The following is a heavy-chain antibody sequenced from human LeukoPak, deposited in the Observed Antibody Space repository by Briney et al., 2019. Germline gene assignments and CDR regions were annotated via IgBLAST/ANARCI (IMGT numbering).Heavy chain of an antibody. D-gene: IGHD3-3*01. CDR3: ARDGLYDFWSGYYTTIEY. V-gene: IGHV1-46*03. J-gene: IGHJ4*02. Sequence: RASVKVSCKASGYTFTRYYMHWVRQAPGQGLEWMGMINPSGGSTSYAQKFQGRVTMTRDTATSTVYMELSSLRSEDTAVYYCARDGLYDFWSGYYTTIEYWGQGTLVTVSS. CDR2: INPSGGST. CDR1: GYTFTRYY.